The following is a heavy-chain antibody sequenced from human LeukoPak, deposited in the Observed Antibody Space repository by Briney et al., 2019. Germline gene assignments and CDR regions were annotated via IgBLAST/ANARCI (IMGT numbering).Heavy chain of an antibody. CDR3: ARVSYDSSGYYFDY. V-gene: IGHV3-53*01. Sequence: PGGSLRLSCAASGFTVSSNYMSWVRQAPGKGLEWASVIYSGGSTYYADSVKGRFTISRDNSKNTLYLQMNSLRAEDTAVYYCARVSYDSSGYYFDYWGQGTLVTVSS. CDR1: GFTVSSNY. J-gene: IGHJ4*02. D-gene: IGHD3-22*01. CDR2: IYSGGST.